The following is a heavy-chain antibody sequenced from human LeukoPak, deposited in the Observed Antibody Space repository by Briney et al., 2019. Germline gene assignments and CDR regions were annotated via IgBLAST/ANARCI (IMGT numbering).Heavy chain of an antibody. CDR2: INHSGST. D-gene: IGHD2-2*01. CDR3: ARSPDIVVVPAQNGMDV. Sequence: PSETLSLTCAVYGGSFSGYYWSWIRQPPGKGLEWIGEINHSGSTNYNPSLKSRVTISVDTSKNQFSLKLSSVTAADTAVYYCARSPDIVVVPAQNGMDVWGQGTTVTVSS. J-gene: IGHJ6*02. CDR1: GGSFSGYY. V-gene: IGHV4-34*01.